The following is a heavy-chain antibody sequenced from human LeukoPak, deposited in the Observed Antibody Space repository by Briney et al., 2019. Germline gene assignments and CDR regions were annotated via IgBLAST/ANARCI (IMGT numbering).Heavy chain of an antibody. J-gene: IGHJ4*02. CDR3: ASLYYDILTGYLGDYFDY. CDR2: IKQDGSEK. V-gene: IGHV3-7*01. CDR1: GGSFSGYY. D-gene: IGHD3-9*01. Sequence: ETLSLTCAVYGGSFSGYYWSWIRQPPGKGLEWVANIKQDGSEKYYVDSVKGRFTISRDNAKNSLYLQMNSLRAEDTAVYYCASLYYDILTGYLGDYFDYWGQGTLVTVSS.